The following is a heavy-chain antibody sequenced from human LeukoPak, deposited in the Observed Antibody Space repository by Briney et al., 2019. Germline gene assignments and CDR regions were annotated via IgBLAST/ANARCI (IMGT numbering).Heavy chain of an antibody. CDR1: GFTFSTYS. J-gene: IGHJ4*02. V-gene: IGHV3-48*01. CDR2: ILNTGSTI. Sequence: GGSLRLSCAASGFTFSTYSMNWVRQAPGKGLEWVSYILNTGSTIYYADSVKGRFTISRDNAKNSLYLQMSGLRAEDTAVYYCATLTQSLWGQGTLVTVSS. D-gene: IGHD1-14*01. CDR3: ATLTQSL.